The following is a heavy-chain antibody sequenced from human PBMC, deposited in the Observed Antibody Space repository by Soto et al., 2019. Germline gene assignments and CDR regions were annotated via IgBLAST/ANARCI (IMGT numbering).Heavy chain of an antibody. V-gene: IGHV4-34*01. CDR1: GGSFSGYY. CDR3: ARESHDSLTGPPWVWYFDL. Sequence: QVQLQQWGTGPLRPLETLSLTCGVSGGSFSGYYWAWIRQSPGKGLEWIGEINDRGSINYNPSLKSRVSISVYTSKNHYSLNLRSVTAADTAVYYCARESHDSLTGPPWVWYFDLWGRGTLVTVSS. J-gene: IGHJ2*01. D-gene: IGHD3-9*01. CDR2: INDRGSI.